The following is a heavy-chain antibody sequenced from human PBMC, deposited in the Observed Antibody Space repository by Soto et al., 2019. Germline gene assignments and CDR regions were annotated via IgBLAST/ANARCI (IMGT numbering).Heavy chain of an antibody. Sequence: GGSLRLSCAASGFTFANAWMSWVRQAPGKGLEWVGRIKGKTDGEATDYAAPVKGRFSISRDDSKNTMFLQMNSLQIEDTAIYYCTLHVVVVTSIHNYFNYWGQGTRVTVSS. CDR2: IKGKTDGEAT. V-gene: IGHV3-15*01. CDR3: TLHVVVVTSIHNYFNY. D-gene: IGHD2-21*02. CDR1: GFTFANAW. J-gene: IGHJ4*02.